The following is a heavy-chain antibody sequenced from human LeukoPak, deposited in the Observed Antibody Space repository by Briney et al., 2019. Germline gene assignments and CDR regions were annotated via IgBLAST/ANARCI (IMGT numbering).Heavy chain of an antibody. CDR1: GFTFSDYA. CDR2: ITGSGGDT. CDR3: AKVDMPDNWYALFDD. J-gene: IGHJ4*02. D-gene: IGHD1-1*01. V-gene: IGHV3-23*01. Sequence: GGSLRLSCVVSGFTFSDYAMRWVRQAPGKGLEWVSTITGSGGDTYYAASVKGRFTISRDNSKNSLLLQMNGLGAEDTAVYFCAKVDMPDNWYALFDDWGQGTLVTVSS.